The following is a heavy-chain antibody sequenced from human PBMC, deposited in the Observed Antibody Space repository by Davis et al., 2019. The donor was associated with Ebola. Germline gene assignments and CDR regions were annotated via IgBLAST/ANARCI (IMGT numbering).Heavy chain of an antibody. CDR3: ARRVVVIASDAFDI. J-gene: IGHJ3*02. CDR2: MNPNSGNT. Sequence: ASVKVSCKASGYTFTSHDINWVRQATGQGLEWMGWMNPNSGNTGYAQKFQGRVTMTRNTSISTAYMELSSLRSEDTAVYYCARRVVVIASDAFDIWGQGTMVTVSS. V-gene: IGHV1-8*01. D-gene: IGHD2-21*01. CDR1: GYTFTSHD.